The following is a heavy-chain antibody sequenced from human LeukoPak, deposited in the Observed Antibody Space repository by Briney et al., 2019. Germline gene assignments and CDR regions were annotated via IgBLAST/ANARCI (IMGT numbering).Heavy chain of an antibody. J-gene: IGHJ3*02. Sequence: SETLSLTCAVYGGSFSGYYWSWIRQPPGKGREWIGEINHSGSTNYNPSLKSRVTISVDTSKNQFSLKLSSVTAADTAVYYCAQQQLVMSAFDIWGQGTMVTVSS. D-gene: IGHD6-13*01. CDR2: INHSGST. CDR3: AQQQLVMSAFDI. CDR1: GGSFSGYY. V-gene: IGHV4-34*01.